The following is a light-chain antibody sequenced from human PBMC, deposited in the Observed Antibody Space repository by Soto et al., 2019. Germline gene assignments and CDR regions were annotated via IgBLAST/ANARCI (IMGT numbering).Light chain of an antibody. CDR1: QSVNIN. V-gene: IGKV3D-15*01. J-gene: IGKJ4*01. CDR3: QQYKDWPPLT. Sequence: EIVMTQSAVTLSASTGERVTLSCRASQSVNINLAWYQQRPGQAPRVLIYGASNRASGIPDRFSGSGSGTDFTLTISSLEPDDFALYYCQQYKDWPPLTFGGGTRVEIK. CDR2: GAS.